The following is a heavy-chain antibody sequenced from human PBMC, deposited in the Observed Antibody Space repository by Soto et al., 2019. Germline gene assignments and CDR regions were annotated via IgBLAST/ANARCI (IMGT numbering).Heavy chain of an antibody. D-gene: IGHD3-10*01. Sequence: GGSLRLSCAASGFTFSSYDMHWVRQATGKGLEWVSAIGTAGDTYYPGYVKGRFTISRENAKNSLYLQMNSLRAEDTAVYYCARTSITMVRGVNDAFDIWGQGTMVTVSS. CDR1: GFTFSSYD. CDR2: IGTAGDT. V-gene: IGHV3-13*01. CDR3: ARTSITMVRGVNDAFDI. J-gene: IGHJ3*02.